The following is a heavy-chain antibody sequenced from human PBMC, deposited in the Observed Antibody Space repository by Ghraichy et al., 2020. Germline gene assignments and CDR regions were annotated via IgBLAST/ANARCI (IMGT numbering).Heavy chain of an antibody. CDR1: GGSFSGYY. V-gene: IGHV4-34*01. CDR2: INHSGST. Sequence: SQTLSLTCAVYGGSFSGYYWSWIRQPPGKGLEWIGEINHSGSTNYNPSLKSRVTISVDTSKNQFSLKLSSVTAADTAVYYCARNTYYYYGMDVWGQGTTVTVSS. D-gene: IGHD2/OR15-2a*01. CDR3: ARNTYYYYGMDV. J-gene: IGHJ6*02.